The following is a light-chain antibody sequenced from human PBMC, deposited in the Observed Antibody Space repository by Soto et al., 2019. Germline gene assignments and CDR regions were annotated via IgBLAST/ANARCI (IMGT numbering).Light chain of an antibody. CDR1: SNDVGGYDY. CDR3: SSYTSSGTHVL. Sequence: QSALTQPASVSGSPGQSLTISCAGTSNDVGGYDYVSWYQQHPGTAPKLIIYGVTNRPSGVSNRFSGSKSGNTASLTISGRQAEDEADYYCSSYTSSGTHVLFGGATQLTVL. J-gene: IGLJ2*01. V-gene: IGLV2-14*01. CDR2: GVT.